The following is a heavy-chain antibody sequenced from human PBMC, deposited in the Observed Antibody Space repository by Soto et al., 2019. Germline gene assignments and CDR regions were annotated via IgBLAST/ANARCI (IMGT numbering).Heavy chain of an antibody. J-gene: IGHJ5*02. CDR1: GGSISSSNW. V-gene: IGHV4-4*02. CDR2: IYHSWST. CDR3: ARGYTGTKVTYNWFDP. Sequence: QVQLQESGPGLVKPSGTLSLTCAVSGGSISSSNWCSWVRQPPGKGLDWIGAIYHSWSTNYNPSLKSRVTISVDKSKNQFALKLSSVTAADTAVYYCARGYTGTKVTYNWFDPWGQGTLVTVSS. D-gene: IGHD4-17*01.